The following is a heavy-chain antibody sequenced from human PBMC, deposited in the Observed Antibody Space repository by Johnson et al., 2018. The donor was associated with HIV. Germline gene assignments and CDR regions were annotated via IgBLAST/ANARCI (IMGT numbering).Heavy chain of an antibody. CDR2: ISYDGSTK. V-gene: IGHV3-30*04. D-gene: IGHD4-23*01. CDR3: ARELKDGDYSRGAFDL. J-gene: IGHJ3*01. Sequence: QVQLVESGGGVVQPGRSLRLSCAASGFTFTSYAMHWVRQAPGKGLEWVTVISYDGSTKYYADSVKGRFTISRDSSKNTLYLQMNSLRAEDMAVYYCARELKDGDYSRGAFDLWGQGTMVTVTS. CDR1: GFTFTSYA.